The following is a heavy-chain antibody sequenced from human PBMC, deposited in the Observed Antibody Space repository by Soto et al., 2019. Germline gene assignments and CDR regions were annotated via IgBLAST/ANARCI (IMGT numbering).Heavy chain of an antibody. V-gene: IGHV4-59*01. Sequence: SETLSLTCTVSGGSIISYYWSWIRQPPGKGLEWIGYIYYSGSTIYNPSLKSRVTISVDTSKNQFSLKLSSVTAADTAVYYCARYGSGSSVWFDPWGQGTLVTVSS. CDR1: GGSIISYY. CDR3: ARYGSGSSVWFDP. J-gene: IGHJ5*02. D-gene: IGHD3-10*01. CDR2: IYYSGST.